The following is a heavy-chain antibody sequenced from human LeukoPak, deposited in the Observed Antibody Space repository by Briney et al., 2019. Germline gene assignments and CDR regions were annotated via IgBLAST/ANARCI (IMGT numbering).Heavy chain of an antibody. J-gene: IGHJ6*04. V-gene: IGHV3-23*01. D-gene: IGHD3-9*01. Sequence: GGSLRLSCAASGFTFSSYAVSWVRQAPGKGLEWVSAISGSGGSTYYADSVKGRFTISRDNSKNTLYLQMSSLRAEDTAVYYCAKYYDILTGYYYGMDVWGKGTTVTVSS. CDR1: GFTFSSYA. CDR3: AKYYDILTGYYYGMDV. CDR2: ISGSGGST.